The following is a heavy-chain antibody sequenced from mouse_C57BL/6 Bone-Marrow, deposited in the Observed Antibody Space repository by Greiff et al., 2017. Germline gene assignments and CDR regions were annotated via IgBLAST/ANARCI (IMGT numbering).Heavy chain of an antibody. CDR2: IYPRDGST. CDR3: AGFGDAYAMDY. J-gene: IGHJ4*01. V-gene: IGHV1-85*01. D-gene: IGHD2-13*01. Sequence: QVQLKQSGPELVKPGASVKLSCKASGYTFTSYDINWVKQRPGQGLEWIGWIYPRDGSTKYNEKFKGKATLTVDQSSSTAYMELHSLTSEDSAVYFCAGFGDAYAMDYWGQGTSVTVSS. CDR1: GYTFTSYD.